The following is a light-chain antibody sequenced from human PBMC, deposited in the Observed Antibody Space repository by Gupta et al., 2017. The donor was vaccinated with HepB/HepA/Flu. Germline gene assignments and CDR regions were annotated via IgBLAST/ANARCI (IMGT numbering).Light chain of an antibody. CDR3: QQYGSAPIS. V-gene: IGKV3-20*01. J-gene: IGKJ2*03. CDR2: GAS. CDR1: QSVSSSY. Sequence: EIVLTQSPGTLSLSPGERATLSCRASQSVSSSYLAWYQQKPGQAPRLLIYGASSRATGIPDRCSGSGSGTDFTLTISKLEPEDCAVYYCQQYGSAPISFGRGTKLEIK.